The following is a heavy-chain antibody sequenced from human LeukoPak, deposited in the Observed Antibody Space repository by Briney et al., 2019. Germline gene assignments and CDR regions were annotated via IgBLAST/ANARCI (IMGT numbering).Heavy chain of an antibody. CDR2: INAGNGNT. CDR1: GYTFTSYA. D-gene: IGHD2-2*01. Sequence: ASVKVSCKASGYTFTSYAMHWVRQAPGQRLEWMGWINAGNGNTKYSQKFQGRVTITRDTSASTAYMELSSLRSEDTAVYYCARLGMSDIVVVPAATDIDYWGQGTLVTVSS. J-gene: IGHJ4*02. CDR3: ARLGMSDIVVVPAATDIDY. V-gene: IGHV1-3*01.